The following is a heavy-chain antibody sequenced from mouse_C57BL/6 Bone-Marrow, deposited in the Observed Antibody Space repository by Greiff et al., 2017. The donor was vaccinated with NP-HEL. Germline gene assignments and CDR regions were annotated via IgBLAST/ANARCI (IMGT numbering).Heavy chain of an antibody. CDR3: ARRDYYGSWFAY. V-gene: IGHV1-81*01. CDR2: IYPRSGNT. J-gene: IGHJ3*01. Sequence: VQLQQSGAELARPGASVKLSCKASGYTFTSYGISWVKQRTGQGLEWIGEIYPRSGNTYYNEKFKGKATLTADKSSSTAYMELRSLTSEDSAVYFCARRDYYGSWFAYWGQGTLVTVSA. CDR1: GYTFTSYG. D-gene: IGHD1-1*01.